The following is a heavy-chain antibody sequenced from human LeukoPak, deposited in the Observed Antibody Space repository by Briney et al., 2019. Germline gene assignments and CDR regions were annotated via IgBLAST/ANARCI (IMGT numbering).Heavy chain of an antibody. D-gene: IGHD2-21*01. CDR1: GSNVTTNN. V-gene: IGHV3-66*04. J-gene: IGHJ4*02. CDR2: FHAGGGL. Sequence: GGSLRLSCVGSGSNVTTNNTYWVRQAPGEGLGCVSAFHAGGGLDYASSVRDRFTISRDNSKNTLYLQMNSLRAEDTAVYYCGRRFCNSCPLDFWGQGTLVTVSS. CDR3: GRRFCNSCPLDF.